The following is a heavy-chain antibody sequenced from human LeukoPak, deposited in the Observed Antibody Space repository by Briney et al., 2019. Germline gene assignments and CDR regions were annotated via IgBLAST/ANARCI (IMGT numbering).Heavy chain of an antibody. CDR2: IWYDGSKE. V-gene: IGHV3-33*01. J-gene: IGHJ4*02. Sequence: PGRSLRLSCGASGFTFSSYGFHWVRQAPGKGLEWVAVIWYDGSKEYYADSVKGRFTISRDNSRNTLYLQMISQRGEDTAVYYCARDPGVTNYYFDYWGQGTLVTVSS. CDR1: GFTFSSYG. CDR3: ARDPGVTNYYFDY. D-gene: IGHD3-10*01.